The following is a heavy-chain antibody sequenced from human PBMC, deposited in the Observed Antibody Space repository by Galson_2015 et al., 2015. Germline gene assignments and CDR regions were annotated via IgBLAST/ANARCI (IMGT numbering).Heavy chain of an antibody. CDR2: IGGTGAKT. D-gene: IGHD1/OR15-1a*01. Sequence: SLRLSCAASGFTFSNSAMTWVRQAPGKGLEWVAAIGGTGAKTHYSESAKGRFTVSRDNSKNTLFLQMNSLTADDTALYYCARVRGTSWNKGDWLDPWGRGTLDTVSS. CDR1: GFTFSNSA. V-gene: IGHV3-23*01. CDR3: ARVRGTSWNKGDWLDP. J-gene: IGHJ5*02.